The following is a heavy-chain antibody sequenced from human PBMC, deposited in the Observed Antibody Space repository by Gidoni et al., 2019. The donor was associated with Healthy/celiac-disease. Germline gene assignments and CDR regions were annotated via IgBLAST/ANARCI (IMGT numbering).Heavy chain of an antibody. D-gene: IGHD2-15*01. Sequence: EVQLVESGGGLVQPGGSLRLSCAASGFTFSSSAMSWVRQAPGKGLEWVSAISGSGGSTYYADSVKGRFTISRDNSKNTLYLQMNSLRAEDTAVYYCAKDAGDIVVVVAGNYFDYWGQGTLVTVSS. J-gene: IGHJ4*02. V-gene: IGHV3-23*04. CDR2: ISGSGGST. CDR3: AKDAGDIVVVVAGNYFDY. CDR1: GFTFSSSA.